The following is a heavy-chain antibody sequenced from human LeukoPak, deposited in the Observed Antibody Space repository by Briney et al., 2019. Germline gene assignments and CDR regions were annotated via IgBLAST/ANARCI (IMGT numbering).Heavy chain of an antibody. CDR1: GYTFTTYA. CDR3: ARWGCNSISCLFDY. J-gene: IGHJ4*02. Sequence: GASVKVSCKASGYTFTTYAINWVRQAPGQRFEWMGWINTGNGNTKYSQKFQGRVTITRDTSASTAYMELSSLRSEDTAVYYCARWGCNSISCLFDYWGQGTLVTVSS. V-gene: IGHV1-3*04. CDR2: INTGNGNT. D-gene: IGHD3-3*02.